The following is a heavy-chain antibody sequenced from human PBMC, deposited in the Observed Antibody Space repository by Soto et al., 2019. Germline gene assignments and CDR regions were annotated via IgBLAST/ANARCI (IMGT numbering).Heavy chain of an antibody. CDR1: GFTFSSYA. CDR3: ARDGGAY. D-gene: IGHD3-16*01. CDR2: MSYDGSNK. V-gene: IGHV3-30-3*01. J-gene: IGHJ4*02. Sequence: QVQLVESGGGVVQPGRSLRLSCAASGFTFSSYAMHWVRRAPGKGLEWMAVMSYDGSNKYYADSVKGRFTISRDNSKKTLDVQMNSLRPEATALYYCARDGGAYWGQGTLVIVSS.